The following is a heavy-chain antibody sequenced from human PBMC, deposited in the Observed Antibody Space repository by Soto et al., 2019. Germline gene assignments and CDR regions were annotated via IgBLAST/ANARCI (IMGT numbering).Heavy chain of an antibody. CDR2: ISYDGSNK. CDR1: GFTFSSYA. D-gene: IGHD6-13*01. V-gene: IGHV3-30-3*01. J-gene: IGHJ6*02. CDR3: ARDLRSSQYYYYGMDV. Sequence: QVQLVESGGGVVQPGRSLRLSCAASGFTFSSYAMHWVRQAPGKGLEWVAVISYDGSNKYYADSVKGRFTISRDNSKNXLYLQMNSLRAEDTAVYYCARDLRSSQYYYYGMDVWGQGTTVTVSS.